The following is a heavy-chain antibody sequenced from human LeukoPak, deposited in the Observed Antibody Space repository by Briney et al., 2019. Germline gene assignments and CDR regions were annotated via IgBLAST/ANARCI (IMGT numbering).Heavy chain of an antibody. J-gene: IGHJ4*02. V-gene: IGHV1-46*01. Sequence: ASVKVSCKASGYTFTNYFLHWVRQAPGQGLEWMGIINPSGGSTSYAQKFQGRVTMTRDTSTRTVYMELSSLRSEDTAVYYCAREDRPITMVRGVMGTNFDYWGQGTLVTGSS. CDR3: AREDRPITMVRGVMGTNFDY. CDR2: INPSGGST. CDR1: GYTFTNYF. D-gene: IGHD3-10*01.